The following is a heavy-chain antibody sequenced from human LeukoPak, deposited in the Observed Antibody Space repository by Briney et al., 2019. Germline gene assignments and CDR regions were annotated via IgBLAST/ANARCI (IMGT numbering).Heavy chain of an antibody. D-gene: IGHD3-22*01. J-gene: IGHJ3*02. V-gene: IGHV3-49*04. Sequence: GGSLRLSCTTSGFTFGDYALSWVRQAPGKGLEWVGFIRSKAYGGTTKNAASVKGRFTISRDDSRSIAYLQMNSLKTEDTAVYYCTRRYNYDSSGYYYVRDAFDIWGQGTMVTVSS. CDR2: IRSKAYGGTT. CDR3: TRRYNYDSSGYYYVRDAFDI. CDR1: GFTFGDYA.